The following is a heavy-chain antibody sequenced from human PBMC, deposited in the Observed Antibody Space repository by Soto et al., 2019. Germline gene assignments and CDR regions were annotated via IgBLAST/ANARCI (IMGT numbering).Heavy chain of an antibody. CDR2: IWYDGSNK. Sequence: GGSLRLSCAASGFTFGSYGMHWVRQAPGKGLEWVAVIWYDGSNKYYADSVKGRFTISRDNSKNTLYLQMNSLRAEDTAVYYCARDYYDSSGYYYVDYWGQGTLVTVSS. CDR1: GFTFGSYG. V-gene: IGHV3-33*01. CDR3: ARDYYDSSGYYYVDY. D-gene: IGHD3-22*01. J-gene: IGHJ4*02.